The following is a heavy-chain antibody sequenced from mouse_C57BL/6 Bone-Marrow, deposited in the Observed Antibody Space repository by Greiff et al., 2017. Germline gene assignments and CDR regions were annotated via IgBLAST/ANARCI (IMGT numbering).Heavy chain of an antibody. CDR2: INPNNGGT. V-gene: IGHV1-26*01. D-gene: IGHD1-1*01. CDR3: AREGFIYYCGMDY. CDR1: GYTFTDYY. Sequence: EVQLQQSGPELVKPGASVKISCKASGYTFTDYYMNWVKQSHGKSREWIGDINPNNGGTSYNQKFKGKAKMTVDKSSSTAYMELRSLTSEDSAVYYFAREGFIYYCGMDYWGQGTSVTVSS. J-gene: IGHJ4*01.